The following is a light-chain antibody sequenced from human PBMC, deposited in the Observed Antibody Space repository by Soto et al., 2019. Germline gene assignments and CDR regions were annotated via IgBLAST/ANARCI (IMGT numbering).Light chain of an antibody. CDR1: QSVSSY. J-gene: IGKJ1*01. CDR3: QQYNNWPQT. CDR2: GAS. Sequence: EIVLTQSPATLSLSPGERATLSCRASQSVSSYLAWYQQKPGQAPRLLIYGASTRATGIPARFSGSGSGTEFTLTINSLQSEDFAVYYCQQYNNWPQTFGQGTKVDIK. V-gene: IGKV3-15*01.